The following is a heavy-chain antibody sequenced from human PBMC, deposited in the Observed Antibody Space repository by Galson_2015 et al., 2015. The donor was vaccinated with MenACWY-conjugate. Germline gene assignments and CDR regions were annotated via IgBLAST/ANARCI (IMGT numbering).Heavy chain of an antibody. CDR1: GDSVSSQSAA. D-gene: IGHD6-13*01. J-gene: IGHJ4*02. CDR3: GRVTWGSSKAFDY. V-gene: IGHV6-1*01. Sequence: CAISGDSVSSQSAAWIWIRQSPSRGLEWLGRTYYGSTWYNDYAASVKGRITITPDTSKNQFSLQLNSVTPEDTAVYYCGRVTWGSSKAFDYWGQGTPVTVSS. CDR2: TYYGSTWYN.